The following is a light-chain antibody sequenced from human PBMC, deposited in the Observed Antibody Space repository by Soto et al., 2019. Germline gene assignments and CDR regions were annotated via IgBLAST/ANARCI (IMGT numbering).Light chain of an antibody. CDR2: GAS. Sequence: EMVMTQSPATLSVSPGERATLSCRASQSVGSNLAWYQQKPGQAPRLLIYGASTRATGIAARFSGSGSGTEFTLTVSSLQSEDFAVYYCQQYNNWPLAVGGGTRVEIK. J-gene: IGKJ4*01. CDR1: QSVGSN. V-gene: IGKV3-15*01. CDR3: QQYNNWPLA.